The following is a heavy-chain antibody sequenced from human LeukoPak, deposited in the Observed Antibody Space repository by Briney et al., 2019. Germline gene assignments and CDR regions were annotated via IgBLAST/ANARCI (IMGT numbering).Heavy chain of an antibody. Sequence: GGSLRLSCAASGFTFNTYWMSWVRPAAGRGLAWVANIKPEGSESYYADSVKGRLSLSRNNTKNSLYLQMNSLRAEDTAVYCARDVRSGLNYFVFADYWGQGTLVTVSS. CDR3: ARDVRSGLNYFVFADY. D-gene: IGHD3-10*02. CDR1: GFTFNTYW. J-gene: IGHJ4*02. CDR2: IKPEGSES. V-gene: IGHV3-7*01.